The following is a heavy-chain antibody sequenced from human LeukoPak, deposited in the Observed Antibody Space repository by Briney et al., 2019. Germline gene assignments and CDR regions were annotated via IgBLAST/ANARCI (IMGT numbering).Heavy chain of an antibody. CDR3: ARWFCGSTGCYYDY. D-gene: IGHD2-2*01. Sequence: GGSLRLSCAASGFTVSTNYMSWVRQAPGMGLEWVSIIYSDGTTYYVDSVKGRFTISRDNSKNTLYLQMNSLRVEDTAFYYCARWFCGSTGCYYDYWGQGTLVTVSS. CDR1: GFTVSTNY. CDR2: IYSDGTT. V-gene: IGHV3-53*01. J-gene: IGHJ4*02.